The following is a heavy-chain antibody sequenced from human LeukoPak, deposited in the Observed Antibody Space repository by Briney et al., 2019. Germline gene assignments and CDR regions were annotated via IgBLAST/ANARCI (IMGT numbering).Heavy chain of an antibody. D-gene: IGHD3-9*01. CDR3: ARDDYDILTGYYKGLDY. CDR1: GYTFTGYY. V-gene: IGHV1-2*02. Sequence: ASVKVSCKASGYTFTGYYMHWVRQAPGQGLEWMGWINPNSGGTNYAQKFQGRVTMTRDTSISTAYMELSRLRSDDTAVYYWARDDYDILTGYYKGLDYWGQGTLVTVSS. J-gene: IGHJ4*02. CDR2: INPNSGGT.